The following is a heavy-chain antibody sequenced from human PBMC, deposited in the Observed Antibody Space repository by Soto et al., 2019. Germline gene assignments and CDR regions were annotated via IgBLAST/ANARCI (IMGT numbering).Heavy chain of an antibody. CDR1: GFTFSSYG. V-gene: IGHV3-33*01. J-gene: IGHJ6*03. D-gene: IGHD2-2*01. CDR2: IWYDGSNK. Sequence: QVQLVESGGGVVQPGRSLRLSCAASGFTFSSYGMHWVRQAPGKGLEWVAVIWYDGSNKYYADSVKGRFTISRDNSKNTLYLQMNSLRAEDTAVYYCARVGPYQLVRVGYYYYMDVWGKGTTVTVSS. CDR3: ARVGPYQLVRVGYYYYMDV.